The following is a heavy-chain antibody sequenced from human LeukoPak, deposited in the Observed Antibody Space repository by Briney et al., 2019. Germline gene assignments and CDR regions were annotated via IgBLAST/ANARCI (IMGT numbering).Heavy chain of an antibody. Sequence: SETLSLTCTVSGYSISSGYYWGWIRQPPGKGLEWIGSIYHSGSTYYNPSLKSRVTISVDTSKNQFSLKLSSVTAADTAVYYCARDLNQWLVRDYFDYWGQGTLVTVSS. CDR1: GYSISSGYY. V-gene: IGHV4-38-2*02. CDR3: ARDLNQWLVRDYFDY. D-gene: IGHD6-19*01. CDR2: IYHSGST. J-gene: IGHJ4*02.